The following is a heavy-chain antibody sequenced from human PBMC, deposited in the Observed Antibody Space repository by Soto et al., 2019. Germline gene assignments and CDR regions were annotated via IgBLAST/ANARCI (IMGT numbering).Heavy chain of an antibody. CDR3: ARGSSGFDY. D-gene: IGHD6-19*01. V-gene: IGHV4-39*01. CDR1: GGSISSSSYY. J-gene: IGHJ4*02. CDR2: MYYSGST. Sequence: QLPLQESGPGLVKPSETLSLTCTVSGGSISSSSYYWGWIRQPPGKGLEWIGSMYYSGSTYYNPSLKSRVTISVDTSKNQVSLKLSSVTAADTAVYYCARGSSGFDYWGQGTLVTVSS.